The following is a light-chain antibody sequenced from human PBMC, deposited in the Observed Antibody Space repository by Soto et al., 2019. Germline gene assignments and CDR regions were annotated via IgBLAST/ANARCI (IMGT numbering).Light chain of an antibody. CDR3: QQYDTYSMYT. J-gene: IGKJ2*01. CDR2: DAS. CDR1: QSIGTW. Sequence: DIQMTQSPSTLSASVGDRVTITCRASQSIGTWLAWYQQKPGKAPKLLIYDASTLESGVPSRFSGSGSGTEFTLIISSLKPDDFATYYCQQYDTYSMYTFGQGTKVDIK. V-gene: IGKV1-5*01.